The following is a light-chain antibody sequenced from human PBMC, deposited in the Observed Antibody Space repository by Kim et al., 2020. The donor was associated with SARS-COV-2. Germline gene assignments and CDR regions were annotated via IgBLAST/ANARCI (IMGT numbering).Light chain of an antibody. CDR3: QQYGSSSWT. J-gene: IGKJ1*01. V-gene: IGKV3-20*01. Sequence: SPGERATLSCRASQCVSSSYLAWYQQKPGQAPRLLIYGASSRATGIPGRFSGSGSGTDLTLTISRLEPEDFAVYYCQQYGSSSWTFGQGTKVEIK. CDR1: QCVSSSY. CDR2: GAS.